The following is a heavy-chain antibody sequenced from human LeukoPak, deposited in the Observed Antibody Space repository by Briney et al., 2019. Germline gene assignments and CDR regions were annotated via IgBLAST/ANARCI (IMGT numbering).Heavy chain of an antibody. CDR1: GGSFSGYY. V-gene: IGHV4-34*01. CDR2: IYHSGST. J-gene: IGHJ4*02. D-gene: IGHD5-24*01. Sequence: PSEALSLTCAVYGGSFSGYYWSWIRQPPGKGLEWIGEIYHSGSTNYNPSLKSRVTISVDTSKNQFSLQLNSVTPEDTAVYYCARGWLQSGFGYWGQGTLVTVSS. CDR3: ARGWLQSGFGY.